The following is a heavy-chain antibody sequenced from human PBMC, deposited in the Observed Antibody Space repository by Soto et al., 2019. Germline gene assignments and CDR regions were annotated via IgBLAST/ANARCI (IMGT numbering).Heavy chain of an antibody. CDR2: ISASGGST. V-gene: IGHV3-23*01. D-gene: IGHD3-3*01. J-gene: IGHJ4*02. CDR3: ARDRPIFGAFDY. CDR1: GFIFQDYA. Sequence: GGSLRLSCAASGFIFQDYAMSWVRQAPGKGLEWVSAISASGGSTYYADSVKGRVTISRDNSKNTLYLQMNSLRAEDTAVYYCARDRPIFGAFDYWGQGTLVTVSS.